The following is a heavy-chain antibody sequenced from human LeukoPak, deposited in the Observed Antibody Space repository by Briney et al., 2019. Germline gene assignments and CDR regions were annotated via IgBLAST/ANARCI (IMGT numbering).Heavy chain of an antibody. CDR1: GFTFNTYV. CDR2: ISGSGGNT. CDR3: AKGGTYYDF. Sequence: PGGSLRLSCAASGFTFNTYVMSWVRQAPGKGLEWVSAISGSGGNTYYADSVKGRFIISRDNSKNTLYLQMNSLRAEDTALYYCAKGGTYYDFWGQGTLVTVSS. D-gene: IGHD3-3*01. J-gene: IGHJ4*02. V-gene: IGHV3-23*01.